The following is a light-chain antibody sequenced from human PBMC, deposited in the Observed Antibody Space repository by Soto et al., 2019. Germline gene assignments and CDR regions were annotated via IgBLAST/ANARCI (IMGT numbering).Light chain of an antibody. Sequence: QSVLTQPASVSGSPGQSITVSCTGTSSDIGAYNYVSWYQQHPGKAPKVIIYEVNNRPSGVSNRFSGSKSGNTASLTISGLQAEDEADYYCASFTTISTRVFGTGTKVTVL. CDR1: SSDIGAYNY. V-gene: IGLV2-14*03. CDR2: EVN. J-gene: IGLJ1*01. CDR3: ASFTTISTRV.